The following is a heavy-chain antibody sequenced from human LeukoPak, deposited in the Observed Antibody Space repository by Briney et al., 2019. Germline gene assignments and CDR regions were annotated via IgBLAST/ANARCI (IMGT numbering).Heavy chain of an antibody. J-gene: IGHJ6*03. Sequence: GGSLRLSCAASGFTFSDYYMSWIRQAPGKGLEWVSYISSSGSTIYYADSVKGRFTISRDSAKNSLYLQMNSLRAEDTAVYYCASFPTPLRYFDWSPEAGYYYYMDVWGKGATVTISS. CDR1: GFTFSDYY. V-gene: IGHV3-11*01. CDR3: ASFPTPLRYFDWSPEAGYYYYMDV. D-gene: IGHD3-9*01. CDR2: ISSSGSTI.